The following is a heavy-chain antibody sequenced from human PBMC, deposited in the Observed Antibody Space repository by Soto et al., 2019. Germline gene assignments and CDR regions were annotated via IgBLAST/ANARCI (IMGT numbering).Heavy chain of an antibody. J-gene: IGHJ4*02. CDR3: ARVPGTGAARRLYYFDY. Sequence: QVQLVQSGAEVKKPGASVKVSCKASGYTFTSYDINWVRQATGQGLEWMGWMNPNSGNTGYAQKFQGRVTMTRNTSISTAYMELSSLRSEDTAVYYCARVPGTGAARRLYYFDYWGQGTLVTVSS. V-gene: IGHV1-8*01. D-gene: IGHD6-6*01. CDR2: MNPNSGNT. CDR1: GYTFTSYD.